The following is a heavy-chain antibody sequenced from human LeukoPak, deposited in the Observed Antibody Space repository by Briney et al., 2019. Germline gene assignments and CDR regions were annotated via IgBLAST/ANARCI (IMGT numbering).Heavy chain of an antibody. Sequence: KPGGSLRLSCAASGFTFNTYNLNWVRQAPGKGLEWVSSISGSSNYMYYGASVQGRFTISRDNGRNSLYLQMNSLRAEDAAVYYCARGGGMIVVAQIDYWGQGALVTVSS. V-gene: IGHV3-21*06. CDR1: GFTFNTYN. CDR2: ISGSSNYM. D-gene: IGHD3-22*01. CDR3: ARGGGMIVVAQIDY. J-gene: IGHJ4*02.